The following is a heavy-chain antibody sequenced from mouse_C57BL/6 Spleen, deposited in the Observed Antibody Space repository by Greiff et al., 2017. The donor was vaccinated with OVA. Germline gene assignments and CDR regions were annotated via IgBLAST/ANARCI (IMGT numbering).Heavy chain of an antibody. CDR2: ISDGGSYT. D-gene: IGHD1-1*01. CDR1: GFTFSSYA. J-gene: IGHJ2*01. CDR3: AREDYGSP. V-gene: IGHV5-4*01. Sequence: DVHLVESGGGLVKPGGSLKLSCAASGFTFSSYAMSWVRQTPEKRLEWVATISDGGSYTYYPDNVKGRFTISRDNAKNNLYLQMSHLKSEDTAMYYCAREDYGSPWGQGTTLTVSS.